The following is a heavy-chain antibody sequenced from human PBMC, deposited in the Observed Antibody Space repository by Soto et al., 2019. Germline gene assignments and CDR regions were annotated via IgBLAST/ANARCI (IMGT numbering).Heavy chain of an antibody. CDR3: ARGRDSSSSPYYYYYYGMDV. D-gene: IGHD6-6*01. CDR2: IIPIFGTA. Sequence: GASVKVSCKASGGTFSSYAISWVRQAPGQGLEWTGGIIPIFGTANYAQKFQGRVTITADESTSTAYMELRSLRSEDTAVYYCARGRDSSSSPYYYYYYGMDVWGQGTTVTVSS. J-gene: IGHJ6*02. V-gene: IGHV1-69*13. CDR1: GGTFSSYA.